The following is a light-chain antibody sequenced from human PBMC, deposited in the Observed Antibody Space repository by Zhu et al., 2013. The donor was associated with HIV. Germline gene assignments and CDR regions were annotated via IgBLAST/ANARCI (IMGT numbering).Light chain of an antibody. Sequence: QSVLTQPPSVSAAPGQMVTISCSGSRFNIGKNYVSWYQQLPGTAPKLLIYDNNERPSGIPDRFSGSKSGTSATLAITGLQTGDEADYYCSSYAGTNNLLFGGGTRLTVL. CDR2: DNN. J-gene: IGLJ2*01. V-gene: IGLV1-51*01. CDR1: RFNIGKNY. CDR3: SSYAGTNNLL.